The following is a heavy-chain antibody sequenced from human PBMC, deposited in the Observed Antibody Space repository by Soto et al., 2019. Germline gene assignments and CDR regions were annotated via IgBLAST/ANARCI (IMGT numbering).Heavy chain of an antibody. J-gene: IGHJ4*02. CDR3: AREEGGSYYLDY. D-gene: IGHD1-26*01. Sequence: QVQLVESGGGVVQPGRSLRLSCAASGFTFSSYAMHWVRQAPGKGLEWVAVISYDGSNKYYADSVKGRFTISRDNSKNTLYLQMNSLRAEDTAVYYCAREEGGSYYLDYWGQGTLVTVSS. V-gene: IGHV3-30-3*01. CDR1: GFTFSSYA. CDR2: ISYDGSNK.